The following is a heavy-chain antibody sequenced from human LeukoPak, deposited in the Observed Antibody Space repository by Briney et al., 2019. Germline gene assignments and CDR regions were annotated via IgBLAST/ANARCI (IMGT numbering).Heavy chain of an antibody. CDR3: ARDRQLAEFIDY. J-gene: IGHJ4*02. CDR2: IWYDGSNK. Sequence: GGSLRLSCAASGFTFSSYGMHWVRQAPGKGLEWVAVIWYDGSNKYYADSVKGRFTISRDNSKNTLYLQMNSLRAEDTAVYYCARDRQLAEFIDYWGQGTLVTVSS. D-gene: IGHD6-13*01. CDR1: GFTFSSYG. V-gene: IGHV3-33*01.